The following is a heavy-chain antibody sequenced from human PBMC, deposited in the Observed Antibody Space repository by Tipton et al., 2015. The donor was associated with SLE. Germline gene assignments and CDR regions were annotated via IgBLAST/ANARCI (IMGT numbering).Heavy chain of an antibody. CDR3: ARAAGADY. V-gene: IGHV3-53*01. CDR2: IYSGGST. D-gene: IGHD1-26*01. J-gene: IGHJ4*02. CDR1: GFTVSSNY. Sequence: SLRLSCAASGFTVSSNYMSWVRQAPGKGLEWVSVIYSGGSTYYADSVKGRFTISRDNAKNSLYLQMNSLRAEDTAVYYCARAAGADYWGQGTLVTVSS.